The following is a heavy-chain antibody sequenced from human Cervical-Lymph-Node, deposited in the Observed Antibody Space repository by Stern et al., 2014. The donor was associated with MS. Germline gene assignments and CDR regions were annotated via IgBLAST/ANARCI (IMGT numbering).Heavy chain of an antibody. CDR3: ARAGLYDY. CDR1: GGSIDGSDW. Sequence: VQLQESGPGLVKPSGTLYLTCTVYGGSIDGSDWWSWVRQPPGKGLGWIGEIYHPGSTNYNPSLKSRVSMSVDKSKNQFSLNLTSVTAADTAVYYCARAGLYDYWGQGTLVTVSS. J-gene: IGHJ4*02. D-gene: IGHD2/OR15-2a*01. CDR2: IYHPGST. V-gene: IGHV4-4*02.